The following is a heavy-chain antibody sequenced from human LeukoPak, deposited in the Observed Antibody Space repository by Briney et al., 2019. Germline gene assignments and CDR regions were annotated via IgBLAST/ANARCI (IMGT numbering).Heavy chain of an antibody. CDR1: GGTFSSYA. Sequence: ASVKVSCKASGGTFSSYANSWVRQAPGQGLEWMGRIIPILGIANYAQKFQGRVTITADKSTSTAYMELSSLRSEDTAVYYWARAMIVVAENYYFDYWGQGTLVTVSS. D-gene: IGHD3-22*01. CDR3: ARAMIVVAENYYFDY. J-gene: IGHJ4*02. CDR2: IIPILGIA. V-gene: IGHV1-69*04.